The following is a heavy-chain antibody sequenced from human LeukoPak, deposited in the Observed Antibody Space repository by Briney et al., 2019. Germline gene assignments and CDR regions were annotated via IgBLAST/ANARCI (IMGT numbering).Heavy chain of an antibody. V-gene: IGHV4-31*03. J-gene: IGHJ4*02. D-gene: IGHD6-13*01. CDR3: ARAMGPAAAGHRAFDF. Sequence: SETLSLTCTVSGGSISSGGYYWSWIRQHPGKGLEWIGYIYYSGSTYCNPSLKSRVTISVDTSKNQFSLKLSSVTAADTAVYFRARAMGPAAAGHRAFDFWGQGTLVNVSS. CDR1: GGSISSGGYY. CDR2: IYYSGST.